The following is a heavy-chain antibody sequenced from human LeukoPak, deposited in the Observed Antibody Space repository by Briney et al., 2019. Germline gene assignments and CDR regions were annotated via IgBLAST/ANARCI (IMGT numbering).Heavy chain of an antibody. V-gene: IGHV3-23*01. Sequence: TGGSLRLSCAASGFTFSRYAMSWVRQAPPKGREWVSAISVSGGSTYYADSVKGRFTISRDNSKNTVYLQMNSLRAADTAVYYCASYDILTGYSRHPLKRWGQGTLVTVP. CDR3: ASYDILTGYSRHPLKR. CDR1: GFTFSRYA. J-gene: IGHJ4*02. D-gene: IGHD3-9*01. CDR2: ISVSGGST.